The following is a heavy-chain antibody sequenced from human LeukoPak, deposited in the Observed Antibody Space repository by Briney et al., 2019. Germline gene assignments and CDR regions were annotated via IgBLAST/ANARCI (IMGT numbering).Heavy chain of an antibody. Sequence: SETLSLTCTVSGGSISGGDFDWSWIRQPPGKGLEWMGYIYYRGNTSYNPSLRSRLTISVDTSKNQFSLKMNSLTVADTAVYYCARGPSYRNGWGWFDPWGQGTPVSVSS. CDR2: IYYRGNT. CDR1: GGSISGGDFD. CDR3: ARGPSYRNGWGWFDP. V-gene: IGHV4-30-4*01. D-gene: IGHD6-19*01. J-gene: IGHJ5*02.